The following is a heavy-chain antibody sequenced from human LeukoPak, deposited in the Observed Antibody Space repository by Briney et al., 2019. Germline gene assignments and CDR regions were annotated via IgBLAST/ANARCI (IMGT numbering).Heavy chain of an antibody. CDR3: ASRHCSGGGCYFAGADPFDY. D-gene: IGHD2-15*01. CDR1: GFAFRSYW. Sequence: GGSLRLSCAASGFAFRSYWMHWVRQAPGKGLVWVSRINGDGTITTYADSVKGRFTISRDTSKNTLYLQMNSLRAEDTAVYYCASRHCSGGGCYFAGADPFDYWGQGTLVTVSS. J-gene: IGHJ4*02. V-gene: IGHV3-74*01. CDR2: INGDGTIT.